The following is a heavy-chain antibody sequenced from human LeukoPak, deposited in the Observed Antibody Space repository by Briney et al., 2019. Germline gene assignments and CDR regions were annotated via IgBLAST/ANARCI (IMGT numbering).Heavy chain of an antibody. CDR3: AKDPRRGVGFVGATFDY. CDR1: GFTFSSYG. J-gene: IGHJ4*02. Sequence: PGGSLRLSCEASGFTFSSYGMHWVRQAPGKGLEWVAFIRYDGSNKYYADSVKGRFTISRDNSKNTLYLQMNSLRAEDTAMYYCAKDPRRGVGFVGATFDYWGQGTLVSVSS. V-gene: IGHV3-30*02. CDR2: IRYDGSNK. D-gene: IGHD1-26*01.